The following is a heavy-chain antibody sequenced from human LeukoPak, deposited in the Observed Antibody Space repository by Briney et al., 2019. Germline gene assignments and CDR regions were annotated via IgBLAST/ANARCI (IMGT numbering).Heavy chain of an antibody. V-gene: IGHV3-7*03. J-gene: IGHJ6*02. D-gene: IGHD3-16*01. CDR3: ARGGGLDV. CDR2: INHNGNVN. Sequence: GGSLRLSCAASGFTFSSYWMNWARQAPGKGLEWVASINHNGNVNYYVDSVKGRFTISRDNAKNSLYLQMSSLRAEDTAVYFCARGGGLDVWGQGATVTVSS. CDR1: GFTFSSYW.